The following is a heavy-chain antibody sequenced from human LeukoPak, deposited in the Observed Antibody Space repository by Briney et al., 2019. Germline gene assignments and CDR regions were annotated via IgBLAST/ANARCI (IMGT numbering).Heavy chain of an antibody. D-gene: IGHD3-10*01. CDR3: AKSLYGSGSYWDPNFDY. CDR1: GFTFSSYA. J-gene: IGHJ4*02. CDR2: ISRDGTNK. V-gene: IGHV3-30*18. Sequence: GGSLRLSCAASGFTFSSYAMHWVRQAPGKGLEWVAVISRDGTNKYSADSVQGRFTISRDNSKNTLYLQMNSLRAEDTAVYYCAKSLYGSGSYWDPNFDYWGQGTLVTVPS.